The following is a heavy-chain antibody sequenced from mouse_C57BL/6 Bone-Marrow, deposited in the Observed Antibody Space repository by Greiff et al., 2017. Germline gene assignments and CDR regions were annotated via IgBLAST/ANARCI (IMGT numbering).Heavy chain of an antibody. Sequence: VKLVESGPGLVQPSQSLSITCTVSGFSLTSYGVHWVRQSPGKGLEWLGVIWSGGSTDYNAAFISRLSISKDNSKSQVFFKMNSLQADDTAIYYCASNYPVRFAYWGQGTLVTVSA. V-gene: IGHV2-2*01. CDR2: IWSGGST. CDR3: ASNYPVRFAY. J-gene: IGHJ3*01. CDR1: GFSLTSYG.